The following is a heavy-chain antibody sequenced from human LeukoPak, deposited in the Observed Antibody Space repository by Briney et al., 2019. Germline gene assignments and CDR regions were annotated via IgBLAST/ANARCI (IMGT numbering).Heavy chain of an antibody. V-gene: IGHV4-34*01. CDR2: INQSGSA. J-gene: IGHJ4*02. CDR1: GGSFSAYY. CDR3: ALDLTPFYDFWSSYYGY. Sequence: SETLSLTCAVYGGSFSAYYWSWIRQTPGKGLEWIGEINQSGSADHNPSLKSRVTISVDTPKNQFSLEMSSVTAADTAVYYCALDLTPFYDFWSSYYGYWGEGTLVTVSS. D-gene: IGHD3-3*01.